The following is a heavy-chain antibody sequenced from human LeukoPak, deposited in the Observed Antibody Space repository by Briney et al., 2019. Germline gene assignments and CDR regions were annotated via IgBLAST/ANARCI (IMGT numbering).Heavy chain of an antibody. Sequence: GGSLRLSCAASGFTFSGYSMNWVRQAPGKGLEWVSYISSSSGPIYYADSVKGRFTISRDNAKNSLYLQMNSLRAEDTAVYYCARHFCSSTSCSNWGQGTLVTVSS. D-gene: IGHD2-2*01. CDR2: ISSSSGPI. CDR1: GFTFSGYS. V-gene: IGHV3-48*01. CDR3: ARHFCSSTSCSN. J-gene: IGHJ4*02.